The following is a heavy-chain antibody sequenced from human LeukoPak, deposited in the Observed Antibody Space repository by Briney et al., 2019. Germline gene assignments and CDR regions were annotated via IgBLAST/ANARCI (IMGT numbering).Heavy chain of an antibody. CDR3: ARGPNSNWSGLDF. V-gene: IGHV3-74*01. Sequence: GGSLRLSCAASGFSFSEHWVHWARQLPGEGLVWVSRISPTGSTTSYADSVKGRFTVSRDNAKNTLYLQVNNLRAEDTAVYYCARGPNSNWSGLDFWGQGTLLTVCS. CDR2: ISPTGSTT. J-gene: IGHJ4*02. CDR1: GFSFSEHW. D-gene: IGHD6-6*01.